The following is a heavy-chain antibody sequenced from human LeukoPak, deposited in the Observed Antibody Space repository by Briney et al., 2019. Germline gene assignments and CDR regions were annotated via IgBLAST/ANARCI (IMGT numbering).Heavy chain of an antibody. J-gene: IGHJ4*02. Sequence: ASVKVSCKASGYTFTSYYMHWVRQAPGQGLEWMGIINPSGGSTSYAQKFQGRVTMTRDTSTSTVYMELSSLRSEDTAVYYCARDSHSCGGDCYFDYWGQGTLVTVSS. V-gene: IGHV1-46*01. CDR3: ARDSHSCGGDCYFDY. D-gene: IGHD2-21*02. CDR1: GYTFTSYY. CDR2: INPSGGST.